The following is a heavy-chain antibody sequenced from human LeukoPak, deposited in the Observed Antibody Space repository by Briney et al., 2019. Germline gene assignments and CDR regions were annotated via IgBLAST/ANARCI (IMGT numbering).Heavy chain of an antibody. Sequence: GGSLRLSCTASGFTFSTYAMHWVRQAPGKGLEWVAVISYDGTNKYYADSMKGRFTISRDNSKNTLYLQMNSLRAEDTAVYYCAKDDSTVTTYEDYWGQGTLVTVSS. CDR2: ISYDGTNK. CDR3: AKDDSTVTTYEDY. D-gene: IGHD4-17*01. V-gene: IGHV3-30-3*01. J-gene: IGHJ4*02. CDR1: GFTFSTYA.